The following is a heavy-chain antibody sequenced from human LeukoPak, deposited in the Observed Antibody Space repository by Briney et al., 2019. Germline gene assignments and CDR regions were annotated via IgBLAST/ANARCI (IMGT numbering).Heavy chain of an antibody. J-gene: IGHJ3*02. CDR1: GYTFTSYA. CDR2: INTNTGNP. Sequence: GASVKVSCKASGYTFTSYAINWVRQAPGQGLEWMGWINTNTGNPTYARGFTGRFVFSLDTSVSTAYLQISSLKAEDTAVFYCARDRPYYCTIHDAFDIWGQGTMVTVSS. D-gene: IGHD2-8*01. V-gene: IGHV7-4-1*02. CDR3: ARDRPYYCTIHDAFDI.